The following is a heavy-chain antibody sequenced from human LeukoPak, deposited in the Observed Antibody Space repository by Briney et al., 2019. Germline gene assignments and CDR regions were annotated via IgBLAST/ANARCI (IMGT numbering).Heavy chain of an antibody. CDR1: GFTFSSYS. CDR2: ISSSSSYI. J-gene: IGHJ3*02. CDR3: ARAFSVVYAFDI. V-gene: IGHV3-21*01. Sequence: PGGSLRLSCAASGFTFSSYSMNWVRQAPGKGLEWVSSISSSSSYIYYADPVKGRFTISRDNAKNSLYLQMNSLRAEDTAVYYCARAFSVVYAFDIWGQGTMVTVSS.